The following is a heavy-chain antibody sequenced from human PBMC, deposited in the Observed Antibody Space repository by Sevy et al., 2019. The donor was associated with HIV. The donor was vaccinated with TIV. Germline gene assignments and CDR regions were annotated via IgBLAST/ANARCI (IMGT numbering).Heavy chain of an antibody. CDR2: ISYDGRNTK. D-gene: IGHD3-16*01. Sequence: GGSLRLSCVGSGFSFSDHRMHWVRQAPGKGLEWMAVISYDGRNTKSKADSVKGRFTISRDNSKNTLYLQMNSLRAEDTAIYYCARDRGEILSSAFDYWGQGTLVTVSS. CDR3: ARDRGEILSSAFDY. CDR1: GFSFSDHR. J-gene: IGHJ4*02. V-gene: IGHV3-30*03.